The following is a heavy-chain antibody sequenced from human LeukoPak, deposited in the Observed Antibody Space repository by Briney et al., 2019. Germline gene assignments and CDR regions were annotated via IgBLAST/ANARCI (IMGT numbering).Heavy chain of an antibody. CDR2: IYVTGST. D-gene: IGHD3-16*02. V-gene: IGHV4-59*08. J-gene: IGHJ6*03. CDR1: GDTIGNYY. Sequence: PSETLSLTCIVSGDTIGNYYWSWIRQSPGKGLEWIGYIYVTGSTRYNPYLQSRVTISVDTSRNQFFLKMSSVTAADTAVYYCARHIGGGIEDMDVWGTGTKVTVSS. CDR3: ARHIGGGIEDMDV.